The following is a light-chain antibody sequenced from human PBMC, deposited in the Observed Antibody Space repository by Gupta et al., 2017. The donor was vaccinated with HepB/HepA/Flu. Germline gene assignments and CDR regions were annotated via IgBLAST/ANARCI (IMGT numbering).Light chain of an antibody. J-gene: IGKJ4*02. Sequence: DIQMTQSPSSLSASVGDRVTITCLASQSISNFLNWYQQKPGKAPKVLIYGASTVQSGVPSRFSGSGSGTDFTLTISSLQPEEFATYYCQQSYNTPLTFGRGTKVEIK. CDR2: GAS. CDR3: QQSYNTPLT. V-gene: IGKV1-39*01. CDR1: QSISNF.